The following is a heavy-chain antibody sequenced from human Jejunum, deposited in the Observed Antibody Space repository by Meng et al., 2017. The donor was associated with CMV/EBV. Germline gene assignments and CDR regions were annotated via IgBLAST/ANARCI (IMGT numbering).Heavy chain of an antibody. Sequence: GFTFSTYWMTWVRQAPGKGLEWVANIKQDGSEKYYVDSVKGRFTISRDNAKNSLYLQMNSLRAEDTAVYYCARSLRFLEWLSPFDYWGQGTLVTVSS. V-gene: IGHV3-7*01. D-gene: IGHD3-3*01. CDR1: GFTFSTYW. CDR2: IKQDGSEK. CDR3: ARSLRFLEWLSPFDY. J-gene: IGHJ4*02.